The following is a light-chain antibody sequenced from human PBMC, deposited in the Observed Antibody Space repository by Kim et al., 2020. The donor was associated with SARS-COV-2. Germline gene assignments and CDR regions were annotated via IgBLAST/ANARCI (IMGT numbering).Light chain of an antibody. Sequence: EIVLTQSPGTLSLSPGERATLSCRASQSVSSSYLAWYQQKPGQAPRLLIYGASSRATGTPDRFSGSGSGTDFTLTISRLEPKDFAVYYCQQYGSSPWTFGQGTKVDIK. V-gene: IGKV3-20*01. CDR3: QQYGSSPWT. J-gene: IGKJ1*01. CDR1: QSVSSSY. CDR2: GAS.